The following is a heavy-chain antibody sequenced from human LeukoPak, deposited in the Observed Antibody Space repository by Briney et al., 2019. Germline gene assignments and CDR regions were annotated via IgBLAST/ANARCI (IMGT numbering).Heavy chain of an antibody. Sequence: SETLSLTCAVYGGSFSGYYWSWIRQPPGKGLEWIGEINHSGSTNYNPSLKSRVTISVDTSKNQFSLKLSFVTAADTAVYYCARAAVVASFPVDYWGQGTLVTVSS. V-gene: IGHV4-34*01. CDR3: ARAAVVASFPVDY. J-gene: IGHJ4*02. CDR1: GGSFSGYY. D-gene: IGHD2-15*01. CDR2: INHSGST.